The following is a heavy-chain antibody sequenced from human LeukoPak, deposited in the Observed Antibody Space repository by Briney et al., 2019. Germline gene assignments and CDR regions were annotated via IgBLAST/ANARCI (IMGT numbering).Heavy chain of an antibody. CDR2: IYSGGST. CDR3: AREQAGRLRYYYYYYMDV. CDR1: GFPFSSTY. Sequence: GGSLRSSCPPLGFPFSSTYMTGARQPPGKGLKWAPVIYSGGSTYYADSVKGRFTISRDNSKNTLYLQMNSLRAEDTAVYYCAREQAGRLRYYYYYYMDVWGKGTTVTVSS. V-gene: IGHV3-53*01. D-gene: IGHD4-17*01. J-gene: IGHJ6*03.